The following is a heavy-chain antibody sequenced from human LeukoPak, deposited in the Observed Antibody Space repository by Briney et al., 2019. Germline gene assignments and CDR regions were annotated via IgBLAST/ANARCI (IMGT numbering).Heavy chain of an antibody. J-gene: IGHJ4*02. D-gene: IGHD3-3*01. CDR2: IYHSG. Sequence: SQTLSLTCTVSGGSINSDGYYWSWIRQHPGKGLEWIGYIYHSGTISVDTSKNQFSLKLSSVTAADTAVYYCARESTIFGEFDYWGQETLVTVSS. V-gene: IGHV4-31*01. CDR1: GGSINSDGYY. CDR3: ARESTIFGEFDY.